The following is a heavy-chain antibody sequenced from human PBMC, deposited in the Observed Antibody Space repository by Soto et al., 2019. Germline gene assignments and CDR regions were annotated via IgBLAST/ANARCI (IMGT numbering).Heavy chain of an antibody. D-gene: IGHD3-9*01. CDR2: INAGNGDT. CDR1: GYTFTGYG. CDR3: ARDSGLTFVRGIVLTGPKYLDF. J-gene: IGHJ4*02. V-gene: IGHV1-3*01. Sequence: QVQLVQSGAEVKKPGASVKVSCKASGYTFTGYGIHWVRQAPGQSLEWMGWINAGNGDTKYSQNFQGRVTITRDTSASTGYMELSTLISEDTAVYYCARDSGLTFVRGIVLTGPKYLDFWGQGALVTVSS.